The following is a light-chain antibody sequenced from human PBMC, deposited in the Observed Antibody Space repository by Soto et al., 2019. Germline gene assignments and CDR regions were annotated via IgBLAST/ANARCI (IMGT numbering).Light chain of an antibody. CDR3: NSYTSSSILYV. J-gene: IGLJ1*01. Sequence: QSVLTQPASVSGSPGQSITISCTGTSSDVGSYNYVSWYQQHPGKAPKLMIYDVSNRPSGVSNRFSGSKSGNTASLTISGLQAEDEADYYCNSYTSSSILYVFGTGTKLTVL. CDR2: DVS. V-gene: IGLV2-14*01. CDR1: SSDVGSYNY.